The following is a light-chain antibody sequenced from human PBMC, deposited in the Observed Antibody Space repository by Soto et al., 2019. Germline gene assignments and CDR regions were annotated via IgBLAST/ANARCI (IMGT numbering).Light chain of an antibody. CDR3: SSYSNTNTLVV. J-gene: IGLJ2*01. V-gene: IGLV2-14*01. CDR2: EVT. Sequence: QSALTQPASVSGSPGQSITISCTGSNSDIGIYNSVSWYQQVPGKAPKLIIFEVTNRPLGVSDRFSGSKSGNTASLTISGLQTEDEADYYCSSYSNTNTLVVFGGGTKLTVL. CDR1: NSDIGIYNS.